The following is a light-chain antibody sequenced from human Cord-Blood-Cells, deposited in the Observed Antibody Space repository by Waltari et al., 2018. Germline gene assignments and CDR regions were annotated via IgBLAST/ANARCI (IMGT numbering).Light chain of an antibody. J-gene: IGKJ2*01. Sequence: IAQTQSPATPSVSPGARARLPCRASQSVSSNLAWYQQKPGQPPRLLIYGASTRATGIPARFSGSGSGTEFTLTISSLQSEDCAVYYCQQYNNWPYTFGQGTKLEIK. CDR2: GAS. CDR1: QSVSSN. CDR3: QQYNNWPYT. V-gene: IGKV3-15*01.